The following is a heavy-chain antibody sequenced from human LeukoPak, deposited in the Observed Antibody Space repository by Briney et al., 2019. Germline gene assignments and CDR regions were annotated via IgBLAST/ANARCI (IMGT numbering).Heavy chain of an antibody. V-gene: IGHV4-34*01. CDR1: GGSFSGYY. D-gene: IGHD6-6*01. Sequence: SETLSLTCAVYGGSFSGYYWSWIRQPPGKGLEWIGEINHSGSTNYNPSLKSRVTISVDTSKNQFSLKLSSVPAADTAVYYCARDNLFAAARPGYYYGMDVWGQGTTVPVSS. J-gene: IGHJ6*02. CDR2: INHSGST. CDR3: ARDNLFAAARPGYYYGMDV.